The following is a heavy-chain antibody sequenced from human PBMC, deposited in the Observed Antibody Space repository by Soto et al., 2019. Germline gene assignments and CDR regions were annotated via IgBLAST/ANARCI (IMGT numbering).Heavy chain of an antibody. Sequence: PSETLSLTCAAPGGSISSSNWWSWVRQPPGKGLEWIGEIYHSGSTNYNPSLKSRVTISVDKSKNQFSLKLSSVTAADTAVYYCARDSLWFGDHYGMDVWGQGTTVTVSS. CDR3: ARDSLWFGDHYGMDV. CDR2: IYHSGST. V-gene: IGHV4-4*02. D-gene: IGHD3-10*01. J-gene: IGHJ6*02. CDR1: GGSISSSNW.